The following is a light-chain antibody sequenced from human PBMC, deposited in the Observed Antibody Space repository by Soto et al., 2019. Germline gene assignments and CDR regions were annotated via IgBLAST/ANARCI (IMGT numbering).Light chain of an antibody. CDR1: QSVSSSN. V-gene: IGKV3-20*01. CDR2: GAS. Sequence: EIVLTQSPGTLSLSPGERATLSCRASQSVSSSNLAWYQQKPGQAPRLLIYGASSRATGIPDRFSGSGSGTDFTLTISRLEPEDFAVYYCQRYGSSPPTFGQGTKVDIK. J-gene: IGKJ1*01. CDR3: QRYGSSPPT.